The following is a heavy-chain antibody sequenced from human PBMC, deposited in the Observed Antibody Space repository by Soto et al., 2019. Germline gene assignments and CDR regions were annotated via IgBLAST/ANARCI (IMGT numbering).Heavy chain of an antibody. J-gene: IGHJ4*02. D-gene: IGHD3-16*02. V-gene: IGHV3-21*01. Sequence: PGVVQRLSCAASGFTFSSYSMNWVRQAPGKGLEWVSSMSSSSSYIYYADSVKGRFSISRENAKNSLYLQMNSLRAEDTAVYYCARDLYRSLLSDYWGQGTLVTV. CDR3: ARDLYRSLLSDY. CDR2: MSSSSSYI. CDR1: GFTFSSYS.